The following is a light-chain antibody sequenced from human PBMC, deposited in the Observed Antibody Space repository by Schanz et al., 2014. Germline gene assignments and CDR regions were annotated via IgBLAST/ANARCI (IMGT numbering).Light chain of an antibody. CDR2: GAS. CDR1: QSVSSN. V-gene: IGKV3-15*01. J-gene: IGKJ2*01. CDR3: QQYNTWST. Sequence: EIVMTQSPATLSVSPGERVTLSCRASQSVSSNLAWYQQKPGQAPRLLIYGASTRATGIPARISGSGSGTEFTLTIGSLQSDDFATYYCQQYNTWSTFGQGTKLEIK.